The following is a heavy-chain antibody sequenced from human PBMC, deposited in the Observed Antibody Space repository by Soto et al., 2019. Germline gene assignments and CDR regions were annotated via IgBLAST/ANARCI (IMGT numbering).Heavy chain of an antibody. Sequence: QLQLVESGGGLVKPGGSLTLSCAASGFTFSDYYMSWIRQAPGKGLEWLAYIGSSGTTMSYADAVKGRFTISRDNAKKSLYLRMDSLGAEDTAVYYCARDGIVRATPIRYWGQGTQVTVSS. D-gene: IGHD1-26*01. CDR2: IGSSGTTM. CDR1: GFTFSDYY. CDR3: ARDGIVRATPIRY. J-gene: IGHJ4*02. V-gene: IGHV3-11*01.